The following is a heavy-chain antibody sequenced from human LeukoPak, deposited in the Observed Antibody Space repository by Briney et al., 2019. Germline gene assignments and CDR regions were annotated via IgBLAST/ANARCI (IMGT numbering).Heavy chain of an antibody. J-gene: IGHJ3*02. CDR1: GFTFSNYG. D-gene: IGHD3-22*01. CDR2: IWYDGSNI. Sequence: PGRSLRLSCAASGFTFSNYGMHWVRQAPGKGLEWVAVIWYDGSNIHYADSAKGRFTISRDNSKNTLYLQMSGLRAEDTAIYYCARSYDSSDDYYGAFDIWGQGTMVTVSS. V-gene: IGHV3-33*01. CDR3: ARSYDSSDDYYGAFDI.